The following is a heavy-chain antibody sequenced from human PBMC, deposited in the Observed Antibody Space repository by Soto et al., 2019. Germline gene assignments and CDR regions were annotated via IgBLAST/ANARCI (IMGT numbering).Heavy chain of an antibody. CDR2: ISTYNGNT. CDR1: GYTFTSYG. J-gene: IGHJ6*02. V-gene: IGHV1-18*04. D-gene: IGHD3-10*01. Sequence: QVQLVQSGAEVKKPGASVKVSCKASGYTFTSYGISWVRQAPGQGLEWMGWISTYNGNTNHAQKLQGRVTMTTDTATSTAYMELRGLRSDDTAVYYCARDGQTTMVRGVRGGSYNYYGMDVWGQGTTVTVSS. CDR3: ARDGQTTMVRGVRGGSYNYYGMDV.